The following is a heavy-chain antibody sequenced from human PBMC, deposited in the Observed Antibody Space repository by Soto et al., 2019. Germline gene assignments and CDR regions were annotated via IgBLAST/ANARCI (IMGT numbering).Heavy chain of an antibody. CDR1: GGTFTNNA. CDR3: ARGSYSGSFGAAGS. Sequence: QVQLVQSGAEVKKPGSSVKVSCKAAGGTFTNNAVSWVRQAPGQGLEWMGGITPLFGTATYAKKFQGRVTSTADKSTNAAYMELSSLTPEDTAIYYCARGSYSGSFGAAGSWGQGTLVSVSS. D-gene: IGHD1-26*01. CDR2: ITPLFGTA. J-gene: IGHJ5*02. V-gene: IGHV1-69*06.